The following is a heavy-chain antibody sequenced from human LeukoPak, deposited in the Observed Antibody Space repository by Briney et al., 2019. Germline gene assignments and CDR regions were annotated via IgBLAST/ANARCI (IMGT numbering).Heavy chain of an antibody. D-gene: IGHD6-19*01. J-gene: IGHJ4*02. V-gene: IGHV4-34*01. Sequence: SDTLSLLCAVWVRLFSNYYWLGIRQPTGKGLEWIGDVRYGGSTNYNPSLKSRVTISVDASENNFSLKLNSLTAADTAVYYCARGGSGAVAGDWGQGTLVTVSS. CDR2: VRYGGST. CDR1: VRLFSNYY. CDR3: ARGGSGAVAGD.